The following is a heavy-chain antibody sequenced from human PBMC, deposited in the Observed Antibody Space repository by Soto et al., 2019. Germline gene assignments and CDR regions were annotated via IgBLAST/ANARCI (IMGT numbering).Heavy chain of an antibody. CDR1: GFTFSSYA. CDR2: ISGSGGST. V-gene: IGHV3-23*01. D-gene: IGHD4-17*01. Sequence: LRLSCAASGFTFSSYAMSWVRQAPGKGLEWVSAISGSGGSTYYADSVKGRFTISRDNSKNTLYLQMNSLRAEDTAVYYCATSGPIYGDYGGFDYWGQGTLVTVSS. CDR3: ATSGPIYGDYGGFDY. J-gene: IGHJ4*02.